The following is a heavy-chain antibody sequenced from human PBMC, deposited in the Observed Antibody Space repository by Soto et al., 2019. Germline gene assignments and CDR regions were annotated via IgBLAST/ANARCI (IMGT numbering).Heavy chain of an antibody. V-gene: IGHV3-53*01. J-gene: IGHJ6*02. CDR3: ARDHLAVAGYYYYGMDV. Sequence: LRLSCAASGFTVSSNYMSWVRQAPGKGLEWVSVIYSGGSTYYADSVKGRFTISRDNPKNTLYLQMNSLRAEDTAVYYCARDHLAVAGYYYYGMDVWGQGTTVTVSS. CDR2: IYSGGST. CDR1: GFTVSSNY. D-gene: IGHD6-19*01.